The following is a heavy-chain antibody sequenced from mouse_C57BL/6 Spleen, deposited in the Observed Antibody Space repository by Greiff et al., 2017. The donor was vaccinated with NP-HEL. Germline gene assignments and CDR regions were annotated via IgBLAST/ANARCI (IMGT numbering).Heavy chain of an antibody. V-gene: IGHV3-6*01. J-gene: IGHJ3*01. CDR3: ANYGSPWFAY. CDR2: ISYDGSN. D-gene: IGHD1-1*01. Sequence: EVQLQESGPGLVKPSQSLSLTCSVTGYSITSGYYWNWIRQFPGNKLEWMGYISYDGSNNYNPSLKNRISITRDTSKNQFFLKLNSVTTEDTATYYCANYGSPWFAYWGQGTLVTVSA. CDR1: GYSITSGYY.